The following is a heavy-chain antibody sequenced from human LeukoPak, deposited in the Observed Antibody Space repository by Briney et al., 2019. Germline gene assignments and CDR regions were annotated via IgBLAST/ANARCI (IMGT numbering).Heavy chain of an antibody. CDR1: GYTFTGYY. D-gene: IGHD3-16*01. CDR2: INPNSGDT. CDR3: ATQRGSYRWGTDFDY. Sequence: ASVKVSCKASGYTFTGYYMHWVRPAPGQGLEWMGWINPNSGDTKYAQKFQGRVTMTRDTSISTAYMELSRLRSDDTAVYYCATQRGSYRWGTDFDYWGQGTLVTVSS. V-gene: IGHV1-2*02. J-gene: IGHJ4*02.